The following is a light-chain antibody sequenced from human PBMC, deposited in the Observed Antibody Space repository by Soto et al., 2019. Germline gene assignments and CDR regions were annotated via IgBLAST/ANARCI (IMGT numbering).Light chain of an antibody. CDR1: QGITSW. V-gene: IGKV1-12*01. Sequence: DIPMTQSPSSVSASVGDRVTITCRASQGITSWLAWYQQKTGKAPKLLIYRAANLQSGVPSRFSGSGSRTDVPLAISGLEPADFATYYCQQATTFPLTFGGGTKVEIK. CDR3: QQATTFPLT. CDR2: RAA. J-gene: IGKJ4*01.